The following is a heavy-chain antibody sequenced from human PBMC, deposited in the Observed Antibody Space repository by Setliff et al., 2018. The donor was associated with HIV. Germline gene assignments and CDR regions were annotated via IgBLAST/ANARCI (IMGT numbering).Heavy chain of an antibody. J-gene: IGHJ4*02. CDR3: AKDRAGGWYYFDY. D-gene: IGHD6-19*01. V-gene: IGHV3-9*01. CDR2: ISWNRGSI. Sequence: LRLSCAASGFTFDDYAMHWVRQAPGKGLEWVSGISWNRGSIGYADSVKGRFTISRDNAKNSLYLQMNSLRAEDTALYYCAKDRAGGWYYFDYWGQGTLVTVSS. CDR1: GFTFDDYA.